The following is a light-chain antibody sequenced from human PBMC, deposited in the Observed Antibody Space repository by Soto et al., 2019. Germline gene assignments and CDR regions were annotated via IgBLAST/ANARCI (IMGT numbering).Light chain of an antibody. J-gene: IGKJ4*01. CDR2: AAS. CDR1: QGIRND. CDR3: LQHNSYPLT. V-gene: IGKV1-17*02. Sequence: DIQMTQSPSSLSASVGDRVTITCRASQGIRNDLHWYQQKPGKAPKRLIYAASSLQSGVPSRFSGNVSGTEFTLTISNLQTEDVATYYCLQHNSYPLTFGGGTKVEIK.